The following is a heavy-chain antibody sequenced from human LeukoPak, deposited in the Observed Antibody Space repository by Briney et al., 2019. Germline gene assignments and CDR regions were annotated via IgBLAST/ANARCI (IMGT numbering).Heavy chain of an antibody. CDR3: ARVNSGYDLTLDY. V-gene: IGHV1-8*02. CDR1: GYTFTSYY. D-gene: IGHD5-12*01. J-gene: IGHJ4*02. Sequence: ASVKVSCKASGYTFTSYYMHWVRQATGQGLEWMGWMNPNSGNTGYAQKFQGRVTMTRNTSISTAYMELSSLRSEDTAVYHCARVNSGYDLTLDYWGQGTLVTVSS. CDR2: MNPNSGNT.